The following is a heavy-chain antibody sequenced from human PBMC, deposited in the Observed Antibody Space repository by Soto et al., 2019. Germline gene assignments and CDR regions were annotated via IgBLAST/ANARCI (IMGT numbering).Heavy chain of an antibody. D-gene: IGHD3-3*01. CDR3: ERGASGYDFDY. J-gene: IGHJ4*02. CDR2: IYYSGST. CDR1: GGSISSYY. Sequence: SETLSLTCTVSGGSISSYYWSWIRQPPGKGLEWIGYIYYSGSTNYNPSLKSRVTISVDTSKNQFSLKLSSVTAADTAVYYCERGASGYDFDYWGQGNLVTVSS. V-gene: IGHV4-59*01.